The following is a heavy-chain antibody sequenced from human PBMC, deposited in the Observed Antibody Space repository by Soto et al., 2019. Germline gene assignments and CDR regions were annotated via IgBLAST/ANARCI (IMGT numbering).Heavy chain of an antibody. D-gene: IGHD6-6*01. V-gene: IGHV4-34*01. J-gene: IGHJ4*02. CDR2: INHSGST. Sequence: AGTLSLTCAVSGGSFSGYCWSWIRQPPGKGLEWIGEINHSGSTNYNPSLKSRVTISVDTYKNQFSLKMSSVTAEDTVVYYWAGDVLAARQWDYWGQGPLVTVSS. CDR1: GGSFSGYC. CDR3: AGDVLAARQWDY.